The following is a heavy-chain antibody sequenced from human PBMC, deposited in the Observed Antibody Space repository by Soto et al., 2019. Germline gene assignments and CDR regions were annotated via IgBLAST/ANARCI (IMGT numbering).Heavy chain of an antibody. CDR3: ARVPDR. J-gene: IGHJ5*02. Sequence: LSLTCTVSGGSIRNNYWSWIRQPPGKGLEWIGYIYHSGSTYYNPSLKSRVTISVDRSKNQFSLKLSSVTDADTAVYYCARVPDRWGQGTLVTVSS. V-gene: IGHV4-30-2*01. CDR2: IYHSGST. D-gene: IGHD2-2*01. CDR1: GGSIRNNY.